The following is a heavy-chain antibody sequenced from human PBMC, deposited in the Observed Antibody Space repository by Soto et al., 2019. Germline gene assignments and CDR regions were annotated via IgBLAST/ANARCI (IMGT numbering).Heavy chain of an antibody. Sequence: EVQLVESGGGLVKPGGSLRLSCAASGFTFSSYSMNWVRQAPGKGLEWVSSISSSSSYIYYADSVKGRFTISRDNAKNSLYLQMNSLRAEDTAVYYCARAISGLWFGELYYGMDVWGQGTTVTVSS. D-gene: IGHD3-10*01. CDR3: ARAISGLWFGELYYGMDV. V-gene: IGHV3-21*01. J-gene: IGHJ6*02. CDR2: ISSSSSYI. CDR1: GFTFSSYS.